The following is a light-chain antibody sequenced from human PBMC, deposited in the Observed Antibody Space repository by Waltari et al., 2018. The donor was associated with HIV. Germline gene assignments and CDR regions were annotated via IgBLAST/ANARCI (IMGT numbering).Light chain of an antibody. V-gene: IGLV1-51*01. CDR2: DHN. J-gene: IGLJ2*01. Sequence: QSVLTQPPSVSAAPGQRVNISCYGNSSIIEKNSVSWYQQIPGTAPKLIIYDHNKRPSATPARFSGSKSGTSATLAITGLQTADEADYYCGTWDSSLVFGGGTKLTVL. CDR1: SSIIEKNS. CDR3: GTWDSSLV.